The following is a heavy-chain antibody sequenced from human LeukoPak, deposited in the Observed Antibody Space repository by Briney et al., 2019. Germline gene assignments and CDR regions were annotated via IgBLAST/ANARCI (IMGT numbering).Heavy chain of an antibody. CDR3: AREGLWVGLDSGKTRQAYWES. CDR1: GFTFSNYW. Sequence: GGSLRLSCAASGFTFSNYWMSWVRQAPGKGLKWVANIKEDGSEKYYADSVKGRFIISRDNAKNSLNLQMNSLRAEDTAVYYCAREGLWVGLDSGKTRQAYWESWGQGTMVTVSS. V-gene: IGHV3-7*04. D-gene: IGHD2-21*01. J-gene: IGHJ3*01. CDR2: IKEDGSEK.